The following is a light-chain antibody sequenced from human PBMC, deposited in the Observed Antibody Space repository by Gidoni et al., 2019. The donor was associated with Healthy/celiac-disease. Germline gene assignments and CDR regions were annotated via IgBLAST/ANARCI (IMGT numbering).Light chain of an antibody. CDR1: QSISSY. CDR2: AAS. V-gene: IGKV1-39*01. Sequence: DIQMIQSPSSLSAAVGDRVTITCRASQSISSYLNWYQQKPGKAPKLLIYAASSLQSGVPSRFSGSGSGTDFTLNISRLQPEDFATYYCKQSYSTPLTFGQGTKVEIK. CDR3: KQSYSTPLT. J-gene: IGKJ1*01.